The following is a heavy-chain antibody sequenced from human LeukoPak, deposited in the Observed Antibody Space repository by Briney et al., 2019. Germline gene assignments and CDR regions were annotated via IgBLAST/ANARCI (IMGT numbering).Heavy chain of an antibody. Sequence: GGSLRLSCVASGFNFGDYYMNWIRQSPGKGLEWISYMSSRSGIIYYGGSVKGRFTISRDNAKNSLYLQMNSLRAEDTALYYCAKDIDDYYDGSGYLKTWGQGTLVTVSS. CDR3: AKDIDDYYDGSGYLKT. CDR1: GFNFGDYY. D-gene: IGHD3-22*01. V-gene: IGHV3-11*01. J-gene: IGHJ5*02. CDR2: MSSRSGII.